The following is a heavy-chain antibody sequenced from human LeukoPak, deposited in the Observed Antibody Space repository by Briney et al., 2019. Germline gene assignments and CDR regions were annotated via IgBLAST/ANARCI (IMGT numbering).Heavy chain of an antibody. D-gene: IGHD4-17*01. CDR2: ITGSGRNT. J-gene: IGHJ4*02. Sequence: PGGSLRLSCAVSGFTFSNYAMSWVRQAPEQGLEWVSAITGSGRNTYYADSVKGRFTISRDNAKNSLYLQMTSLTVEDTAVYYCARTPGDYGDRHFDYWGQGSLVTVSS. CDR1: GFTFSNYA. CDR3: ARTPGDYGDRHFDY. V-gene: IGHV3-23*01.